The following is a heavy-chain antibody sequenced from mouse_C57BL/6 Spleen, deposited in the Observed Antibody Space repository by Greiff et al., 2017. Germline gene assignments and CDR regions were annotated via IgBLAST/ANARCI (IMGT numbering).Heavy chain of an antibody. D-gene: IGHD3-2*02. V-gene: IGHV1-53*01. J-gene: IGHJ2*01. CDR2: INPSNGGT. CDR1: GYTFTSYW. CDR3: ARGTQATYFDY. Sequence: VKLQQPGTELVKPGASVKLSCKASGYTFTSYWMHWVKQKPGQGLEWIGNINPSNGGTNYNEKFKSKATLTVDKSSSTAYMQLSSLTSEDSAVYYCARGTQATYFDYWGQGTTLTVSS.